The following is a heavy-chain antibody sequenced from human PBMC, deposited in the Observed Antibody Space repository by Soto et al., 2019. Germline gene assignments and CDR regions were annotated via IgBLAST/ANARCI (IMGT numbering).Heavy chain of an antibody. Sequence: SETLCLTCIVSGGSITGYYWTWTRQPPGKGLEWIGCIYNGGSTNYNPSLKSRVTISVDTSKNQFSLKLSSVTAADTAVYYCARDDSERPATYWGQGTLVTVSS. V-gene: IGHV4-59*01. CDR2: IYNGGST. J-gene: IGHJ4*02. CDR1: GGSITGYY. D-gene: IGHD3-10*01. CDR3: ARDDSERPATY.